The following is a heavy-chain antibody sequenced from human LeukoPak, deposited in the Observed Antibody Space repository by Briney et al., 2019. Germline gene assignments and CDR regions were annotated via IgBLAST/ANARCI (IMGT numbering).Heavy chain of an antibody. D-gene: IGHD6-19*01. CDR2: IKQDGSEK. CDR1: GFTFSSYW. CDR3: ARDVEGIAVGTPYYYYGMDV. V-gene: IGHV3-7*01. J-gene: IGHJ6*02. Sequence: GGSLRLSCAASGFTFSSYWMSWVRQAPGKGLEWVANIKQDGSEKYYVDSVKGRFTISRDNAKNSLYLQMNSLRAEDSAVYYCARDVEGIAVGTPYYYYGMDVWGQGTTVTVSS.